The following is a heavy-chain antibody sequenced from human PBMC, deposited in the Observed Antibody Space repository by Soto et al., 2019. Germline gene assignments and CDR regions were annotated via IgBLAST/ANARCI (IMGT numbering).Heavy chain of an antibody. CDR2: MNPNSGNT. J-gene: IGHJ4*01. Sequence: QVQLVQSGAEVKKPGASVKVSCKASGYTFTSYDINWVRQATGQGLEWMGWMNPNSGNTGYAQKFQGRVTMTRNTSISTAYMELSSLRYEYTAVYYCARESSSGWYVDYWGHGTLVTVSS. CDR3: ARESSSGWYVDY. CDR1: GYTFTSYD. V-gene: IGHV1-8*01. D-gene: IGHD6-19*01.